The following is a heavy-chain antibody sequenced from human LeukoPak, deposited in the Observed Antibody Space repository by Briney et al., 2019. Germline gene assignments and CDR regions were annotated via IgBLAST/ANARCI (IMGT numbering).Heavy chain of an antibody. J-gene: IGHJ4*02. Sequence: WGSLKLSCAASGFAFSGYAVTWVRQAPGKGLEWVSAVSATGGSTYYADSVKGRFTISRDDSKNTLYLQINSLRAEDTAIYYCAKGGWFGAFDYWGQGTLVHGFS. CDR1: GFAFSGYA. V-gene: IGHV3-23*01. CDR3: AKGGWFGAFDY. D-gene: IGHD3-10*01. CDR2: VSATGGST.